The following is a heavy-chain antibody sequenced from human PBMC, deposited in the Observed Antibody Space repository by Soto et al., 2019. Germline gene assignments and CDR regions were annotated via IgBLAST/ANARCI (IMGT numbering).Heavy chain of an antibody. CDR2: INHSGNT. CDR3: ARELAYCSGGSCYQILDS. V-gene: IGHV4-34*01. D-gene: IGHD2-15*01. Sequence: PSETLSLTCAVDGGSFTDYYWTWIRQPPGKGLEWIGEINHSGNTNYNPSLKSRITISVDTSRNQLSLKLSPMTAADTAVYYCARELAYCSGGSCYQILDSWGQGTLVTVSS. J-gene: IGHJ4*02. CDR1: GGSFTDYY.